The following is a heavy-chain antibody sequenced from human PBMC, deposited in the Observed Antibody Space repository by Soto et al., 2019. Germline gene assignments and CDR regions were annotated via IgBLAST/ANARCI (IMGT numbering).Heavy chain of an antibody. D-gene: IGHD3-16*01. Sequence: PGESLKISCKGSGYRFTKYWIAWVRQMPGRGLEWMGIIYPGDSDTRYSPSFQGQVTISADKSISTTYLQWTSLKASDTAMYYCARAFGVRDYFDYWGQGRLVTVSS. J-gene: IGHJ4*02. CDR2: IYPGDSDT. CDR3: ARAFGVRDYFDY. CDR1: GYRFTKYW. V-gene: IGHV5-51*01.